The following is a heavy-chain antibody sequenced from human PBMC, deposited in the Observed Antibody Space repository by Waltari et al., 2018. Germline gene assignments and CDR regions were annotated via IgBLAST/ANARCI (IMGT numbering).Heavy chain of an antibody. J-gene: IGHJ2*01. D-gene: IGHD4-17*01. Sequence: QVQLVESGGGVVQPGRSLRLSCAASGFTFSSYGMHWVRQAPGKGLEWVAVIWYDGSNKYYADSVKGRFTISRDNSKNTLYLQMNSLRAEDTAMYYCATSPFYGSWYFDLWGRGTLVTVSS. CDR3: ATSPFYGSWYFDL. CDR1: GFTFSSYG. CDR2: IWYDGSNK. V-gene: IGHV3-33*08.